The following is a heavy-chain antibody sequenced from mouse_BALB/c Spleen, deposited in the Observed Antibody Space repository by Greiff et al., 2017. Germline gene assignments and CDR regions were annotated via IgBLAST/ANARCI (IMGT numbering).Heavy chain of an antibody. V-gene: IGHV1-4*01. D-gene: IGHD1-1*01. CDR1: GYTFTSYT. Sequence: VQLQQSGAELARPGASVKMSCKASGYTFTSYTMHWVKQRPGQGLEWIGYINPSSGYTNYNQKFKDKATLTADKSSSTAYMQLSSLTSEDSAVYYCARDNGRAWFAYWGQGTLVTVSA. J-gene: IGHJ3*01. CDR3: ARDNGRAWFAY. CDR2: INPSSGYT.